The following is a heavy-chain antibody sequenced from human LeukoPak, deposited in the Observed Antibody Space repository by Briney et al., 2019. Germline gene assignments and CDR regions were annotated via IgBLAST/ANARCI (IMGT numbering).Heavy chain of an antibody. D-gene: IGHD2-2*01. CDR2: INPSGGST. CDR1: GYTFTSYY. J-gene: IGHJ4*02. CDR3: ARAGRPIPATAAYFDY. Sequence: GASVKVSCKASGYTFTSYYMHWVRQAPGQGLEWMGIINPSGGSTSYAQKFQGRVTMTRDTSTSTVHMELSSLRSEDTAVYYCARAGRPIPATAAYFDYWGQGTLVTVSS. V-gene: IGHV1-46*01.